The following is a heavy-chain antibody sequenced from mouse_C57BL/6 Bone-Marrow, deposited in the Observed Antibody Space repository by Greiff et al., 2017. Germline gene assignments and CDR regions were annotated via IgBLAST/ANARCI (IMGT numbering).Heavy chain of an antibody. D-gene: IGHD2-4*01. J-gene: IGHJ1*03. CDR1: GFNIKDYY. Sequence: VQLQQSGAELVKPGASVKLSCTASGFNIKDYYMHWVKQRPEQGLEWIGRIDPEDGETKYAPKFQGKATLTVDKSSSTAYMQLSSLTSEDAAVYYCANIYYDYDDPVWGTGTTVTVSS. CDR3: ANIYYDYDDPV. V-gene: IGHV14-2*01. CDR2: IDPEDGET.